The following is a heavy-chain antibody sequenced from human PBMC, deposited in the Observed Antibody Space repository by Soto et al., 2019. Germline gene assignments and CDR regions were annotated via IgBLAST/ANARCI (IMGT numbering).Heavy chain of an antibody. CDR1: GGSISSGGYY. CDR2: IYYSGST. Sequence: PSETLSLTCTVSGGSISSGGYYWSWIRQHPGKGLEWIGYIYYSGSTYYNPSLKSRVTISVDTSKNQFSLKLSSVTAADTAVYYCASQNRKRTTVSVAAVDYWGQGTLVTVSS. CDR3: ASQNRKRTTVSVAAVDY. D-gene: IGHD4-17*01. J-gene: IGHJ4*02. V-gene: IGHV4-31*03.